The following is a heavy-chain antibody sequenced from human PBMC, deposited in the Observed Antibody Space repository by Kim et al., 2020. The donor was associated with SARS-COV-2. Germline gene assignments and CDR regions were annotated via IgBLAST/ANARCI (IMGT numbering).Heavy chain of an antibody. CDR2: IYYSGST. J-gene: IGHJ5*02. Sequence: SETLSLTCTVSGGSISSSSYYWGWIRQPPGKGLEWIGSIYYSGSTYYNPSLKSRVTISVDTSKNQFSLKLSSVTAADTAVYYCARHSVLPMIVVVTVGFDPWGQGTLVTVSS. D-gene: IGHD3-22*01. CDR3: ARHSVLPMIVVVTVGFDP. CDR1: GGSISSSSYY. V-gene: IGHV4-39*01.